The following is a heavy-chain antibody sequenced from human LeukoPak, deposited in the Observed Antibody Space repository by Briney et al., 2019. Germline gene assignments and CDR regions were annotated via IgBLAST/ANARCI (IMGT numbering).Heavy chain of an antibody. D-gene: IGHD2-21*01. CDR1: GFTFTGYW. CDR2: INSDGSSA. J-gene: IGHJ4*02. V-gene: IGHV3-74*01. CDR3: ARGTGPRKCGNCYFDY. Sequence: GGSLRLSCAASGFTFTGYWMHWVRQAPGKGLVWVSRINSDGSSANCADSVKGRFTISRDNAKNSLYLHINSLRAEDTAVYYCARGTGPRKCGNCYFDYWGQGTLVTVSS.